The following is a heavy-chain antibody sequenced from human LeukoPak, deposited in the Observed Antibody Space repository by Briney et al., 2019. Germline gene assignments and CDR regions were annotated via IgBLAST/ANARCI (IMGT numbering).Heavy chain of an antibody. V-gene: IGHV3-53*01. Sequence: TGGSLRLSCTVSGFTVSSNSMSWVRRAPGKGLEWVSFIYSDNTHHSDSVKGRFTISRDNSKNTLYLQMNSLRAEDTAVYYCARRAGAYSHPYDYWGQGTLVTVSS. CDR1: GFTVSSNS. CDR2: IYSDNT. CDR3: ARRAGAYSHPYDY. D-gene: IGHD4/OR15-4a*01. J-gene: IGHJ4*02.